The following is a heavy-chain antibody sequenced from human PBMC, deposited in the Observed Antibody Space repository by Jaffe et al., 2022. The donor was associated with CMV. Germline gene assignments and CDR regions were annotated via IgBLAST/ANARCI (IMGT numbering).Heavy chain of an antibody. CDR2: ISSNNVNT. D-gene: IGHD3-10*01. V-gene: IGHV3-23*01. CDR3: AKDHWTGGSDY. J-gene: IGHJ4*02. CDR1: GFIFSSDA. Sequence: EVQLLESGGGLVQSGGSLRLSCAASGFIFSSDALSWVRQPPGKGLEWVAAISSNNVNTYYADSVKGRFTISRDNSKSTLYLQLSGLRVEDTAVYYCAKDHWTGGSDYWGQGTLVTVSS.